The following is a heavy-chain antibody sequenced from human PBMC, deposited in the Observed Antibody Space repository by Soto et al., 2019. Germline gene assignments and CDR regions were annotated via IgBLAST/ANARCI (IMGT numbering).Heavy chain of an antibody. CDR2: ISGSGGST. CDR3: AKDLNPIVVVPAAIPDAFDI. CDR1: GFTFSSYA. D-gene: IGHD2-2*01. J-gene: IGHJ3*02. V-gene: IGHV3-23*01. Sequence: GGSLRLSCAASGFTFSSYAMSWVRQAPGKGLEWVSAISGSGGSTYYADSVKGRFTISRDNSKNTLYLQMNSLRAEDTAVYYCAKDLNPIVVVPAAIPDAFDIWGQGTMVTVSS.